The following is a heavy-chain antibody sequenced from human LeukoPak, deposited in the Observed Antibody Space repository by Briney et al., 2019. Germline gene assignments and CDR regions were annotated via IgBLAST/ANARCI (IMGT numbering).Heavy chain of an antibody. D-gene: IGHD1-26*01. V-gene: IGHV1-18*01. CDR3: ATSKGSRVGDGLNDAFDM. CDR2: ISAYNGNT. CDR1: GYTFTSYG. J-gene: IGHJ3*02. Sequence: ASVKVSCKASGYTFTSYGISWVRQAPGQGLEWMGWISAYNGNTNYAQKLQGRVTMTTDTSTSTAYMELRSLRSDDTAVYYCATSKGSRVGDGLNDAFDMWGQGTLVTVSS.